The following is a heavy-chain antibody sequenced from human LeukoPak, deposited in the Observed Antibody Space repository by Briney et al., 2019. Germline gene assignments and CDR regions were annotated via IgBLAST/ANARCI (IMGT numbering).Heavy chain of an antibody. D-gene: IGHD6-13*01. Sequence: GESLKISCRGSGYSFTSYWIGWVRQMPGKGLEWMGVIYPGDFDTRYSPSFQGQVTISADKSISTAYLQWSSLKASDTAMYYCARQGDSSSYLPDYWGQGTLVTVSS. V-gene: IGHV5-51*01. CDR2: IYPGDFDT. J-gene: IGHJ4*02. CDR1: GYSFTSYW. CDR3: ARQGDSSSYLPDY.